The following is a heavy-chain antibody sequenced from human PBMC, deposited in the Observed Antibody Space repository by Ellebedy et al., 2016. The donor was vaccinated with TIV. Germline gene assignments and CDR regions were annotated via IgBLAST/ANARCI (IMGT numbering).Heavy chain of an antibody. Sequence: GESLKISCEASGFPFSDYGFHWVRQAPGKGLEWVAVIWCDGSKEYYADSVKGRFTISRDSSKDTVFLQMTSLKDEDTAMYYCARDLRWEWDGQRFDYWGQGTQVAVSS. D-gene: IGHD1-26*01. CDR2: IWCDGSKE. V-gene: IGHV3-33*01. CDR1: GFPFSDYG. CDR3: ARDLRWEWDGQRFDY. J-gene: IGHJ4*02.